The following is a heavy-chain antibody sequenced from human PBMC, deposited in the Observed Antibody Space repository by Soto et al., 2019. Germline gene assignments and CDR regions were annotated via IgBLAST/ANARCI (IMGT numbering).Heavy chain of an antibody. CDR3: ARVRAVAGASYYCYYMDV. CDR1: GYTFTSYA. CDR2: INAGNGNT. D-gene: IGHD6-19*01. J-gene: IGHJ6*03. Sequence: GASVKVSCKASGYTFTSYAMHWVRQAPGQRLEWMGWINAGNGNTKYSQKSQGRVTITRDTSASTAYMELSSLRSEDTAVYYCARVRAVAGASYYCYYMDVWGKGTTVTVSS. V-gene: IGHV1-3*01.